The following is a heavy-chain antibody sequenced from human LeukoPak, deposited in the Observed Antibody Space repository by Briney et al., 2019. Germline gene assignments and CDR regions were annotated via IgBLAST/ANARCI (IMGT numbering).Heavy chain of an antibody. D-gene: IGHD6-19*01. V-gene: IGHV4-59*01. CDR1: GGSISSYY. J-gene: IGHJ3*02. CDR3: ARDGHRIAVAGTGAFDI. CDR2: IYYSGST. Sequence: SETLSLTCTVSGGSISSYYWSWIRQPPGKGLEWIGYIYYSGSTNYNPSLKSRVTISVDTSKNQFSLKLSSVTAADTAVYYCARDGHRIAVAGTGAFDIWGQGTMVTVSS.